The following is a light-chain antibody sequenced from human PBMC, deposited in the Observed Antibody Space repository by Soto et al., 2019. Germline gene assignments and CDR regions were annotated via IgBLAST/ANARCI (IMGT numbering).Light chain of an antibody. Sequence: QSVLTQPASVSGSPGQSITISCTGTSSDVGAYNYVAWYQQHPGKAPQLMIYDVSSRPSGVSYRFSGSKSGNTASLIISGLQAEDEADYYCSPFTTSSTRVFGTGTKVTVL. V-gene: IGLV2-14*03. J-gene: IGLJ1*01. CDR2: DVS. CDR1: SSDVGAYNY. CDR3: SPFTTSSTRV.